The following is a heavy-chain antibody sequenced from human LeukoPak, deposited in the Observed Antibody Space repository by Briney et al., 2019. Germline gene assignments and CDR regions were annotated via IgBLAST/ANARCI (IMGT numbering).Heavy chain of an antibody. D-gene: IGHD3-10*01. V-gene: IGHV4-39*02. CDR3: ARELIRYYYGSGSYSNWFDP. Sequence: SETLSLTCTVSGGSISSSSYYWGWIRQPPGKGLEWIGSIYYSGSTYYNPSLKSRVTISVDTSKNQFSLKLSSVTAADTAVYYCARELIRYYYGSGSYSNWFDPWGQGTLVTVSS. CDR2: IYYSGST. CDR1: GGSISSSSYY. J-gene: IGHJ5*02.